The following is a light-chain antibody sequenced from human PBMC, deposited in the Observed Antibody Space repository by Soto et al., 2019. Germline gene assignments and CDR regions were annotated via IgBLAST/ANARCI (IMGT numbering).Light chain of an antibody. V-gene: IGKV3-11*01. CDR2: DAS. Sequence: EVVLTQSPATLSLSPGAIATLSCRASQIVSSSLAWYQQKPGQAPRLLIYDASNRATGIPARVSGSGSGTDFSLTISSLQPEDVAVYYCQQRSNWPPYTFGQGTKLELK. CDR1: QIVSSS. CDR3: QQRSNWPPYT. J-gene: IGKJ2*01.